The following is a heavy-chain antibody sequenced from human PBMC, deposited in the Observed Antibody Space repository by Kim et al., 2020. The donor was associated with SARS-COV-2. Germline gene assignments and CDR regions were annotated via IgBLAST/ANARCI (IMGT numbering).Heavy chain of an antibody. Sequence: GGSLRLSCAASGFTFSSYWMSWVRQAPGKGLEWVANIKQDGSEKYYVDSVKGRFTISRDNAKNSLYLQMNSLRAEDTAVYYCASLDYYGSGSYFVYYYYGMDVWGQGTTVTVSS. CDR2: IKQDGSEK. D-gene: IGHD3-10*01. CDR1: GFTFSSYW. V-gene: IGHV3-7*01. J-gene: IGHJ6*02. CDR3: ASLDYYGSGSYFVYYYYGMDV.